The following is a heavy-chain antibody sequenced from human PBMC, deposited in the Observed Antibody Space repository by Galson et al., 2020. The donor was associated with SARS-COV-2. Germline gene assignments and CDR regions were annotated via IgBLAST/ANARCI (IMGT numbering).Heavy chain of an antibody. D-gene: IGHD6-19*01. CDR1: GFTFSSSA. V-gene: IGHV3-23*01. CDR3: AKGQGWSDYYDYGMDV. Sequence: GGSLRLSCAASGFTFSSSAMSWVRQAPGKGLETVSAITGIGGTTYYADSVKGRFTISRDNSKNTLYLQMNSLRAEDTAVYYCAKGQGWSDYYDYGMDVWGQGTTITVSS. CDR2: ITGIGGTT. J-gene: IGHJ6*02.